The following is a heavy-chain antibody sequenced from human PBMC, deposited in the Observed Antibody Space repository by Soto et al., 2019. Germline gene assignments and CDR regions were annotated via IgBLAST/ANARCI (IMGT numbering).Heavy chain of an antibody. CDR3: ARGGWRQIDY. D-gene: IGHD3-3*01. CDR1: GGSIGSYY. CDR2: IYYSGST. Sequence: QVQLQESGPGLVKPSETLSLNCSVSGGSIGSYYWSWIRQPPGKGLEWIGYIYYSGSTNYNPSLKSRVTISVDTSKNQFSLKLSSMTAADTAVYYCARGGWRQIDYWGQGTLVTVSS. J-gene: IGHJ4*02. V-gene: IGHV4-59*08.